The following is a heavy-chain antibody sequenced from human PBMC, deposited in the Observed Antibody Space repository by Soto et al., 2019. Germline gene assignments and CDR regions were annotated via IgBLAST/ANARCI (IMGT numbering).Heavy chain of an antibody. D-gene: IGHD5-12*01. J-gene: IGHJ4*02. CDR2: MNPNSGFT. CDR3: AREKGLRDGYNF. Sequence: QVQLVQSGAEVKKPGASVKVSCKASGYTFSSYDTTWVRQAPGKGLEWLGWMNPNSGFTVYAQKFQGRVTMTRNTYINTAYMELSSLISDDTAVYYGAREKGLRDGYNFWGQATLVTFSS. V-gene: IGHV1-8*01. CDR1: GYTFSSYD.